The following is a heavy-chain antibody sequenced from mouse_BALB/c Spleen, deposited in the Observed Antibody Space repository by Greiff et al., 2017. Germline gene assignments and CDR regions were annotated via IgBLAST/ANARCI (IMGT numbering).Heavy chain of an antibody. J-gene: IGHJ3*01. Sequence: DVMLVESGGGLVQPGGSRKLSCAASGFTFSSFGMHWVRQAPEKGLEWVAYISSGSSTIYYADTVKGRFTISRDNPKNTLFLQMTSLRSEDTAMYYCARRGDGNYGSFAYWGQGTLVTVSA. V-gene: IGHV5-17*02. CDR3: ARRGDGNYGSFAY. D-gene: IGHD2-1*01. CDR2: ISSGSSTI. CDR1: GFTFSSFG.